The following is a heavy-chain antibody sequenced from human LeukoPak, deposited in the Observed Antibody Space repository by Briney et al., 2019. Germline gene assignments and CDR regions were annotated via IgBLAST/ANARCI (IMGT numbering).Heavy chain of an antibody. CDR1: GGTFSSYA. J-gene: IGHJ5*02. D-gene: IGHD2-2*02. Sequence: GSSVKVSCKASGGTFSSYAISWVRQAPGQGLEWMGGIIPIFGTANYAQKFQGRVTMTEDTSTDTAYMELSSLRSEDTAVYYCATVNCSSTSCYIRGPNWFDPWGQGTLVTVSS. CDR3: ATVNCSSTSCYIRGPNWFDP. V-gene: IGHV1-69*06. CDR2: IIPIFGTA.